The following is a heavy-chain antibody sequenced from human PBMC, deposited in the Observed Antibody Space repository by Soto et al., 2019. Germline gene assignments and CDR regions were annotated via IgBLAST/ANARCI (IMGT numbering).Heavy chain of an antibody. J-gene: IGHJ6*02. V-gene: IGHV1-3*01. Sequence: GASVKVSCKASGYTFTSYAMHWVRQAPGQRLEWMGWINAGNGNTKYSQKFQGRVTITRDTSASTAYMELSSPRSEDTAVYYCAISWRFTTVTTASYYYGMDVWGQGTTVTVSS. D-gene: IGHD4-17*01. CDR1: GYTFTSYA. CDR2: INAGNGNT. CDR3: AISWRFTTVTTASYYYGMDV.